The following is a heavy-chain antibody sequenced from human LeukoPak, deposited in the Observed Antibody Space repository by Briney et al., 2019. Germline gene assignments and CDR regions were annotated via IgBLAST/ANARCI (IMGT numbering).Heavy chain of an antibody. CDR1: GFTFSSYS. V-gene: IGHV3-21*01. Sequence: PGGSLRLSCAASGFTFSSYSMNWVRRAPGKGLEWVSSISSSSSYIYYADSVKGRFTISRDNAKNSLYLQMNSLRAEDTAVYYCARTPGTDNNWFDPWGQGTLVTVSS. CDR2: ISSSSSYI. J-gene: IGHJ5*02. D-gene: IGHD1-14*01. CDR3: ARTPGTDNNWFDP.